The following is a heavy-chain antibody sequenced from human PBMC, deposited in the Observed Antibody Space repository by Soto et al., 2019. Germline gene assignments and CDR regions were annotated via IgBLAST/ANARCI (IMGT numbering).Heavy chain of an antibody. CDR1: GDSMSDNTYH. CDR2: IYYSGAT. CDR3: ARRYGGTFDY. Sequence: SETLSLTCTVSGDSMSDNTYHWDWIRQPPGKGLEWIGTIYYSGATHYNASLKSRVTISVDTSKNQFSLKLSSVTAADTAVYYCARRYGGTFDYWGQGTLVTVSS. D-gene: IGHD2-15*01. V-gene: IGHV4-39*07. J-gene: IGHJ4*02.